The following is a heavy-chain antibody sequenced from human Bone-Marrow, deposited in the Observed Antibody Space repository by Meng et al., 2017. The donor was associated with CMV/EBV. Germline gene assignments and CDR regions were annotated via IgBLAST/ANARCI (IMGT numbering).Heavy chain of an antibody. CDR3: ASAVPTNRP. CDR2: IKNDGRIV. V-gene: IGHV3-74*01. J-gene: IGHJ5*02. D-gene: IGHD4-17*01. CDR1: GFTFSDYW. Sequence: EVHLVESGGGLVQPGGTLRLYCAASGFTFSDYWMHWVRQAPGKGLVWVSGIKNDGRIVSHADSVKGRFTISRDNTNNMLYLQMSSLRAEDTAIYYCASAVPTNRPWGQGILVTVSS.